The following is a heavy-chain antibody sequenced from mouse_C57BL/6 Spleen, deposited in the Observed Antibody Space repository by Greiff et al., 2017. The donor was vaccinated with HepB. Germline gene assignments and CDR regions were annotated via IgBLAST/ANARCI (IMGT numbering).Heavy chain of an antibody. J-gene: IGHJ3*01. CDR2: ISYDGSN. Sequence: EVKLQESGPGLVKPSQSLSLTCSVTGYSITSGYYWNWIRQFPGNKLEWMGYISYDGSNNYNPSLKNRISITRDTSKNQFFLKLNSVTTEDTATYYCARDLFFGSSYGFAYWGQGTLVTVSA. D-gene: IGHD1-1*01. CDR1: GYSITSGYY. V-gene: IGHV3-6*01. CDR3: ARDLFFGSSYGFAY.